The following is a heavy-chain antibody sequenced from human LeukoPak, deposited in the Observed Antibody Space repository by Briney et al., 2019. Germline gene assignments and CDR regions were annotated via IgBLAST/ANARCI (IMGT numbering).Heavy chain of an antibody. D-gene: IGHD6-19*01. CDR1: GGSISSYY. CDR2: IYYSGST. CDR3: ARSSDIAVAGTVYFQH. Sequence: SETLSLTCTVSGGSISSYYWSWIRQPPGKGLEWIGYIYYSGSTNYNPSLKSRVTISVDTSKNQFSLMLSSVTAADTAVYYCARSSDIAVAGTVYFQHWGQGTLVTVSS. J-gene: IGHJ1*01. V-gene: IGHV4-59*01.